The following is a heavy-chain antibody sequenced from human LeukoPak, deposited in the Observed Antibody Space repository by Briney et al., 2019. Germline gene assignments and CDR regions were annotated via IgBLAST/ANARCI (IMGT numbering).Heavy chain of an antibody. CDR1: GFTFSSYW. CDR2: INSDGSST. CDR3: ATPSRWLQLRFDY. J-gene: IGHJ4*02. V-gene: IGHV3-74*01. Sequence: PGGSLRLSCAASGFTFSSYWMHWVRQAPGKGLVWVSRINSDGSSTSYADSVKGRFTISRDNAKNTLYLQMNSLRAEDTAVYYCATPSRWLQLRFDYWGQGTLVTVSS. D-gene: IGHD5-24*01.